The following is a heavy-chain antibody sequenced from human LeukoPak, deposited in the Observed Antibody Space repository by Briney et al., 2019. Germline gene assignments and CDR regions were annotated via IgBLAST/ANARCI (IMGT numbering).Heavy chain of an antibody. CDR2: IIGYVIST. J-gene: IGHJ1*01. D-gene: IGHD2/OR15-2a*01. V-gene: IGHV3-43*02. Sequence: GGSLRLSCAASVFTFYEYAMHWVREAPGKGLEWGSLIIGYVISTYYADSVKGPFTISRENSKNSLYLQMNGLRTQDTALYYCVKASPIERFQHWGQGALVTVSS. CDR1: VFTFYEYA. CDR3: VKASPIERFQH.